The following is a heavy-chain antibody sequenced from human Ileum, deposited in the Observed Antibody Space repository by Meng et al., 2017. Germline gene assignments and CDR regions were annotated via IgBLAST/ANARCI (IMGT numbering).Heavy chain of an antibody. J-gene: IGHJ4*01. Sequence: SETLSLTCTVSGGSISSRSYYWGWIRQPPGKGLEWIGNIYYGGSTYNPSLKSRVMISVDTSKNQLSLKLSSVTAADTAVYYCAREIVGATGGVDYWGHGTLVTSPQ. CDR3: AREIVGATGGVDY. CDR2: IYYGGST. D-gene: IGHD1-26*01. V-gene: IGHV4-39*07. CDR1: GGSISSRSYY.